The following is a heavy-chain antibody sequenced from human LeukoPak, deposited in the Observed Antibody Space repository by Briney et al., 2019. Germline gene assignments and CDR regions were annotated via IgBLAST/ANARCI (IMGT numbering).Heavy chain of an antibody. Sequence: ASVKVSCKASGGTFSSYAISWVRQAPGQGLEWMGGIIPIFGTANYAQKFQGRVTITADKSTSTAYMELSSLRSEDTAVYYCARETRYSGSYEVYWGQGTLVTVSS. D-gene: IGHD1-26*01. CDR3: ARETRYSGSYEVY. V-gene: IGHV1-69*06. CDR1: GGTFSSYA. CDR2: IIPIFGTA. J-gene: IGHJ4*02.